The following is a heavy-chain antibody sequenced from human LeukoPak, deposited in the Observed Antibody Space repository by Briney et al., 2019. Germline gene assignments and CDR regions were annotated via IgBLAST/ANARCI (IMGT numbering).Heavy chain of an antibody. J-gene: IGHJ6*03. D-gene: IGHD6-19*01. CDR3: ARRREIAVAGIRTRQIESYYYYYMDV. CDR2: INPSGGST. CDR1: GYTFTGYY. V-gene: IGHV1-46*01. Sequence: GASVKVSCKASGYTFTGYYMHWVRQAPGRGLEWMGIINPSGGSTSYAQKFQGRVTMTRDMSTSTVYMELSSLRSEDTAVYYCARRREIAVAGIRTRQIESYYYYYMDVWGKGTTVTVSS.